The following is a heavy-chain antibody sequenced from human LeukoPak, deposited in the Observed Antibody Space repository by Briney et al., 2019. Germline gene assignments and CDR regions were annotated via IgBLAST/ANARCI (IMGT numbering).Heavy chain of an antibody. CDR2: INPNSGGT. CDR1: GYTFTGYY. J-gene: IGHJ5*02. Sequence: ASVKVSCKASGYTFTGYYMHWARQAPGQGLEWMGWINPNSGGTNYAQKFQGRVTMTRDTSISTAYMELSRLRSDDTAVYYCARDLTWFGELLLERRPNRWFDPWGQGTLVTVSS. V-gene: IGHV1-2*02. CDR3: ARDLTWFGELLLERRPNRWFDP. D-gene: IGHD3-10*01.